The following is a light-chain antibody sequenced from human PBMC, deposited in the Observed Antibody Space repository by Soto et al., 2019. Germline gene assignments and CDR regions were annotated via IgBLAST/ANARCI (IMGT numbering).Light chain of an antibody. CDR1: SSDIGGSNP. V-gene: IGLV2-14*01. CDR3: SSSTSGSTPFV. CDR2: EVS. Sequence: QSVLTQPASVSGSPGQSITISCTGTSSDIGGSNPVSWYQQHPGQAPKLMISEVSNRPSGVSNRFSGSKSGNTASLTISGLQAEDEADYYCSSSTSGSTPFVFGAGTKVTVL. J-gene: IGLJ1*01.